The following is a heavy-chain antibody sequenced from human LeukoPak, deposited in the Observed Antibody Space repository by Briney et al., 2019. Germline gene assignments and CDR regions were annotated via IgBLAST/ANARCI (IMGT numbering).Heavy chain of an antibody. CDR3: ARGRYCSSTSCANGRRGYSQH. Sequence: SETLSLTCTVSGGSISSYYWSWIRQPPGKGLEWIGYIYYSGSTNYNPSLKSRVTISVDTSKNQFSLKLSSVTAADTAVYYCARGRYCSSTSCANGRRGYSQHWGQGTLVTVSS. CDR1: GGSISSYY. D-gene: IGHD2-2*01. V-gene: IGHV4-59*12. CDR2: IYYSGST. J-gene: IGHJ1*01.